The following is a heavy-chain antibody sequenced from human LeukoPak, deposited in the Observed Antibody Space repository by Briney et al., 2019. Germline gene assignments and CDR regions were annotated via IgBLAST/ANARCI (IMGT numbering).Heavy chain of an antibody. CDR2: ISSSSSYI. CDR1: GFTFSNAW. Sequence: GGSLRLSCAASGFTFSNAWMSWVRQAPGKGLEWVSSISSSSSYIYYADSVKGRFTISRDNAKNSLYLQMNSLRAEDTAVYYCARDSWYDSSGYLIDYWGQGTLVTVSS. D-gene: IGHD3-22*01. J-gene: IGHJ4*02. CDR3: ARDSWYDSSGYLIDY. V-gene: IGHV3-21*01.